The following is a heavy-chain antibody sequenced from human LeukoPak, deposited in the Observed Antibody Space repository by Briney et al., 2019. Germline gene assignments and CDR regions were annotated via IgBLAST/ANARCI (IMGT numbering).Heavy chain of an antibody. CDR2: FDPEDGET. Sequence: ASVKVSCKVSGYTLTELSMHWVRQAPGKGLEWMGGFDPEDGETIYAQKFQGRVTMTEDTSTDTAYMQPSSLRSEDPAVYYCATDSYHYDSSGYLLDYWGQGTLVTVSS. CDR1: GYTLTELS. D-gene: IGHD3-22*01. J-gene: IGHJ4*02. CDR3: ATDSYHYDSSGYLLDY. V-gene: IGHV1-24*01.